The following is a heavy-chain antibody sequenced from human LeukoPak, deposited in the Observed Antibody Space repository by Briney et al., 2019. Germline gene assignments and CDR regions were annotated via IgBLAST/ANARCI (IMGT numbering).Heavy chain of an antibody. CDR1: GYRFTSYW. V-gene: IGHV5-51*01. CDR2: IYPGDSDT. D-gene: IGHD3-9*01. CDR3: ARLDILAGNFDY. J-gene: IGHJ4*02. Sequence: GESLKISCKGSGYRFTSYWIGWGRQVPGKGLEWRGIIYPGDSDTRYSPSFQGQVNISAAKSISTAYLQWSSLKASETAMYYCARLDILAGNFDYWGQGTLVTVSS.